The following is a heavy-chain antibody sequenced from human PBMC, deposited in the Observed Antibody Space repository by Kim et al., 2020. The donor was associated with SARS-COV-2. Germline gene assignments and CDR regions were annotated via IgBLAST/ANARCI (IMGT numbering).Heavy chain of an antibody. D-gene: IGHD6-13*01. J-gene: IGHJ5*02. V-gene: IGHV3-21*01. Sequence: ADSVKGRFTISRDNAKNSLYLQMNSLSAEDTAVYYCARSYSSSWYWWFDPWGQGTLVTVSS. CDR3: ARSYSSSWYWWFDP.